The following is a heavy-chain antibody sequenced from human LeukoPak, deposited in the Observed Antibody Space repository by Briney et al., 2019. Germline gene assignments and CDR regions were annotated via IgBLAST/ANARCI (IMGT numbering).Heavy chain of an antibody. CDR1: GGSITNYF. Sequence: SETLSLTCSVSGGSITNYFWSWIRQPPGKGLEWIGYIYNSGSTNYNPSLKSRVAMSVDTSKKQFFLKLSSVTAADTAVYYCAREGQVAAAVDAFDIWGQGTMVTVSS. D-gene: IGHD2-15*01. V-gene: IGHV4-59*01. CDR2: IYNSGST. CDR3: AREGQVAAAVDAFDI. J-gene: IGHJ3*02.